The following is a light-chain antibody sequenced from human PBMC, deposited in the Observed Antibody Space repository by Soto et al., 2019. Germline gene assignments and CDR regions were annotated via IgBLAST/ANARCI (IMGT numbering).Light chain of an antibody. CDR3: SSYAGSNNHV. CDR1: SSDVGGYNY. V-gene: IGLV2-8*01. CDR2: EVS. J-gene: IGLJ1*01. Sequence: QSALTQPLSASGSPRQSVTISCTGTSSDVGGYNYVSWYQQHPGKAPKLMIYEVSKRPSGVPVRFSGSKSGNTASLTVSGLQAEDEADYYCSSYAGSNNHVFGTGTKVT.